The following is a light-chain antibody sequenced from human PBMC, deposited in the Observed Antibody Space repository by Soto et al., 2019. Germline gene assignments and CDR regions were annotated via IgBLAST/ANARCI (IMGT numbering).Light chain of an antibody. Sequence: QAVVTQPPSVSAAPGQKVTIACSGSSSNIGSNYVAWYQQLPGTAPKLLIYDNNNRPSGIPDRISGSKSGTSATLGITGLQTGDEADYYCEAWDSSLSAVVFGGGTKVTVL. V-gene: IGLV1-51*01. CDR2: DNN. J-gene: IGLJ2*01. CDR1: SSNIGSNY. CDR3: EAWDSSLSAVV.